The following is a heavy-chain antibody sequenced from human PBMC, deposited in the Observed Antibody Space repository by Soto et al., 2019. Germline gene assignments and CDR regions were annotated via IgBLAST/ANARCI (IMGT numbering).Heavy chain of an antibody. J-gene: IGHJ6*02. Sequence: PGGSLRLSCAASGFTFSSYGMHWVRQAPGKGLEWVAVIWYDGSNKYYADSVKGRFTISRDNSKNTLYLQMNSLRAEDAAVYYCAREMEIVVVPAAMMGHNYYYYYGMDVWGQGTTVTVSS. V-gene: IGHV3-33*01. CDR1: GFTFSSYG. D-gene: IGHD2-2*03. CDR2: IWYDGSNK. CDR3: AREMEIVVVPAAMMGHNYYYYYGMDV.